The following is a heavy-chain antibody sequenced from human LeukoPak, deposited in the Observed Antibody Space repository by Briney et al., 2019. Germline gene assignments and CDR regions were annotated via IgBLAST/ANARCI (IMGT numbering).Heavy chain of an antibody. Sequence: GGSLRLSCAASGFTFSSYWMSRFCQAPGKGLEWVATIKHDGSDKKYVDSVKGRFTIFRDNAKNSLYLQMNSLSGDDTAVYFCARPSFTSGSYFDHWGQGTLVTVSS. CDR2: IKHDGSDK. J-gene: IGHJ4*02. V-gene: IGHV3-7*01. CDR3: ARPSFTSGSYFDH. D-gene: IGHD3-22*01. CDR1: GFTFSSYW.